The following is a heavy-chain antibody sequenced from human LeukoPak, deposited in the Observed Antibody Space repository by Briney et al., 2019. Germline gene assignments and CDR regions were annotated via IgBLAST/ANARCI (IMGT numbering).Heavy chain of an antibody. V-gene: IGHV3-21*01. CDR1: GFTFSSYS. D-gene: IGHD3-10*01. CDR2: ISSSSSYI. Sequence: GGSLRLSCAASGFTFSSYSMNWVRQAPGKGLEWVSSISSSSSYIYYADSVKGRFTISRDNAKNSLYLQMNSLRAEDTAVYCCARWDYYGSGSYHNWFDPWGQGTLVTVSS. CDR3: ARWDYYGSGSYHNWFDP. J-gene: IGHJ5*02.